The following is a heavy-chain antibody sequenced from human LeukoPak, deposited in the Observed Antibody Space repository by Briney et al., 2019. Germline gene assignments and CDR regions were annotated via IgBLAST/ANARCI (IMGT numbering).Heavy chain of an antibody. V-gene: IGHV4-61*02. CDR2: IYTSRST. CDR3: ARGDRLGYCSSTSCKNAFDI. D-gene: IGHD2-2*01. Sequence: SQTLSLTCTVPGGSISSGSYYWGWIRQPAGKGLEWIGRIYTSRSTKENHSLKSRVTISVDTAKTQFSLKLRSVSAADTDVYYCARGDRLGYCSSTSCKNAFDIWGRGTMVTVSS. CDR1: GGSISSGSYY. J-gene: IGHJ3*02.